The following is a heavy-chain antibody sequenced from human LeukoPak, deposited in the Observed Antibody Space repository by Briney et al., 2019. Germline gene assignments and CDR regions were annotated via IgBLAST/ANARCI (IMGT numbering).Heavy chain of an antibody. J-gene: IGHJ5*02. V-gene: IGHV1-69*06. CDR1: GGTFGSYA. D-gene: IGHD5-18*01. CDR2: IIPIFGTA. CDR3: ARVGDGYSYGLSWFDP. Sequence: SVKVSCKASGGTFGSYAISWVRQAPGQGLEWMGGIIPIFGTANYAQKFQGRVTITADKSTSTAYMELSSPRSEDTAVYYCARVGDGYSYGLSWFDPWGQGTLVTVSS.